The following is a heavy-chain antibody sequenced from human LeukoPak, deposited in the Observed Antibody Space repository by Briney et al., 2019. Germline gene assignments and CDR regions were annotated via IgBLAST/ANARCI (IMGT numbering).Heavy chain of an antibody. J-gene: IGHJ3*02. CDR1: GGSISSYY. Sequence: SETLSLTCTVSGGSISSYYWSWIRQPPGKGLEWIGYIYYSGSTNYNPSLKSRVTISVDTSKNQFSLKLSSVTAADTAVYYCARRYYDFWSGYYRDTDAFDIWGQGTMVTVSS. CDR2: IYYSGST. V-gene: IGHV4-59*01. CDR3: ARRYYDFWSGYYRDTDAFDI. D-gene: IGHD3-3*01.